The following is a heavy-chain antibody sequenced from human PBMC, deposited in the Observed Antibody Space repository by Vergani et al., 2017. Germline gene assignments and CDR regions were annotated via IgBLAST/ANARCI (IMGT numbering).Heavy chain of an antibody. CDR3: AKAGASGVVTPFQH. V-gene: IGHV3-30*18. Sequence: QVQLVESGGGVVQRGGSLRLSCAASGFTFSNYGMHWVRQAPGKGLEWVAVISYDGNHKYYADSVKGRFTISRDNSKNTLFLQMNSLRAEDTAVYYCAKAGASGVVTPFQHWGQGTLVTVSS. CDR2: ISYDGNHK. J-gene: IGHJ1*01. CDR1: GFTFSNYG. D-gene: IGHD3-22*01.